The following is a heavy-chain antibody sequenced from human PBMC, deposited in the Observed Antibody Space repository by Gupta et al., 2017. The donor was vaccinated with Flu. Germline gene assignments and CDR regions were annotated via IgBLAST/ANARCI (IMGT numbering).Heavy chain of an antibody. D-gene: IGHD3-3*01. CDR3: EQGGFFEWCHSES. CDR2: INRRNKGV. V-gene: IGHV3-21*01. CDR1: GLHFSGYN. J-gene: IGHJ4*01. Sequence: EMQLVDSGGGLVKPGGSPRLSWAASGLHFSGYNRNLVRRAPGKGMEWVWCINRRNKGVEYADSVKGRFTSARDDTKTCMYRKMNILRAENTSLYSGEQGGFFEWCHSESWGQGTLVNVSS.